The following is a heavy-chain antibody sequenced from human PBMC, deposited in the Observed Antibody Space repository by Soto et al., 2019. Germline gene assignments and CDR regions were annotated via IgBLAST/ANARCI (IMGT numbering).Heavy chain of an antibody. V-gene: IGHV1-69*13. J-gene: IGHJ4*02. D-gene: IGHD3-16*01. CDR1: GCNFSSYA. CDR2: IIPIFGTA. CDR3: ARGKSDYVWGSYPSGFDY. Sequence: GASGKVSCKGSGCNFSSYAISGVRQAPGQGREWMGGIIPIFGTANYAQKFQGRVTITADESTSTAYMELSSLRAEDTAVYYCARGKSDYVWGSYPSGFDYWGQGTLVTVSS.